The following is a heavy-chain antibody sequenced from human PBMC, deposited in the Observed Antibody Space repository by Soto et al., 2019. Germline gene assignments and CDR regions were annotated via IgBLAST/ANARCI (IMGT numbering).Heavy chain of an antibody. V-gene: IGHV3-23*01. CDR1: GFTFSSYA. Sequence: EVQLLESGGGLVQPGGSLRLSCAASGFTFSSYAMSWVRQAPGKGLERVSAISGSGGSTYYADSVKGRFTISGDNSKNTLYLQMNSLRAEDTAVYYCAKGGSSGWYGWYFDYWGQGTLVTVSS. D-gene: IGHD6-19*01. J-gene: IGHJ4*02. CDR3: AKGGSSGWYGWYFDY. CDR2: ISGSGGST.